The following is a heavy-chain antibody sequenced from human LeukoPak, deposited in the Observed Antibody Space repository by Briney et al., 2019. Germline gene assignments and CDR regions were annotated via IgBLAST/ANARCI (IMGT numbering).Heavy chain of an antibody. Sequence: GGSLRLSCAASGFTFSSYGMHWVRQAPGKGLEWVAVISYDGSNKYYADSVKGRFTISRDNSKNTLYLQMNSLRAEDTAVYYCAKDSSLDYWGQGTLSPSPQ. CDR2: ISYDGSNK. J-gene: IGHJ4*02. V-gene: IGHV3-30*18. CDR3: AKDSSLDY. CDR1: GFTFSSYG.